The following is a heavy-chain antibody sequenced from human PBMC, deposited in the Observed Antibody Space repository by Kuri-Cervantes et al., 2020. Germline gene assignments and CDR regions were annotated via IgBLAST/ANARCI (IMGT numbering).Heavy chain of an antibody. Sequence: ESLKISCTVSGGSISSSSYYWGWIRQPPGKGLEWIGSIYYSGSTYYNPSLKSRVTISVDKSKNQFSLKLTSVTAAYTAVYYCARVPFTGYYFDYWGQGTLVTVSS. CDR1: GGSISSSSYY. CDR2: IYYSGST. J-gene: IGHJ4*02. CDR3: ARVPFTGYYFDY. D-gene: IGHD2-8*02. V-gene: IGHV4-39*07.